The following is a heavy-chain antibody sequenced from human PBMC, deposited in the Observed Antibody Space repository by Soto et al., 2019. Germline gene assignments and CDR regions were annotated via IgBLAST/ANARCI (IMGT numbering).Heavy chain of an antibody. CDR1: GVSLSRKGMS. V-gene: IGHV2-70*01. CDR2: IDWEEEK. Sequence: SGPTLVNPKQTLILTCAFSGVSLSRKGMSVSWIRQPPGKALEFLALIDWEEEKFYSPSLRTRLTVSKDTSKSQVVLTLTNVDPVDTATYYRTRSTNWNYEYYFDYWGQGTLVTVS. D-gene: IGHD1-7*01. J-gene: IGHJ4*02. CDR3: TRSTNWNYEYYFDY.